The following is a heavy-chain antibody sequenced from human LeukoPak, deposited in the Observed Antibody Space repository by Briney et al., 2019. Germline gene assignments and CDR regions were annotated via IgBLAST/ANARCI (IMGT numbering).Heavy chain of an antibody. V-gene: IGHV4-39*01. D-gene: IGHD3-9*01. CDR1: GGSISSSIHY. CDR2: IYYNGNS. Sequence: SETLSLTCTVSGGSISSSIHYWGWIRQPPGKGLEWMGRIYYNGNSHYKQSLKRRLTISLDTSKNHFSLKLRSLTAADTAVYYCARPYYDILTGYLAFFDYWGQGPLVTVSS. CDR3: ARPYYDILTGYLAFFDY. J-gene: IGHJ4*02.